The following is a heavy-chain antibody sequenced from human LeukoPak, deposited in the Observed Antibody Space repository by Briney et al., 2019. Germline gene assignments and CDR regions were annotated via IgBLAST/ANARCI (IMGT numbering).Heavy chain of an antibody. V-gene: IGHV4-59*08. Sequence: SETLSLTCTVSGDSISGYSWSWIRLSPGKGLEWIGCISDSASTNYNPSLKSRVTISVDTSKNQFSLKLSSVTAADTAVYYCARLSQGYGLNFDYWGQGTLVTVSS. CDR3: ARLSQGYGLNFDY. J-gene: IGHJ4*02. CDR2: ISDSAST. D-gene: IGHD5-18*01. CDR1: GDSISGYS.